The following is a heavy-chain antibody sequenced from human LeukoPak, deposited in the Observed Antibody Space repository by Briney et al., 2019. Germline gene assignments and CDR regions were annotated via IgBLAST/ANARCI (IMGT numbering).Heavy chain of an antibody. V-gene: IGHV3-21*01. D-gene: IGHD3-16*02. CDR1: GFTFSSYS. CDR2: ISSSSSYI. CDR3: ASLSVYDYVWGSYRPTDY. J-gene: IGHJ4*02. Sequence: GGSLRLSCAASGFTFSSYSMNWARHAPGKGLEWVSSISSSSSYIYYADSVKGRFTISRDNAKNSLYLQMNSLGAEDTAVYYCASLSVYDYVWGSYRPTDYWGQGTLVTVSS.